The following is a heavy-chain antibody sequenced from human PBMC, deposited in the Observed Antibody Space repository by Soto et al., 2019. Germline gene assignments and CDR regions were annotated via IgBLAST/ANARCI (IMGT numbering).Heavy chain of an antibody. Sequence: LSLTCTVSGGSISSGDYYWSWIRQPPGKGLEWIGYIYYSGSTYYNPSLKSRVTISVDTSKNQFSLKLSSVTAADTAVYYCARDRFAPDWSGYIEYYYGMDVWGQGTTVTVSS. V-gene: IGHV4-30-4*01. D-gene: IGHD3-3*01. CDR2: IYYSGST. CDR1: GGSISSGDYY. J-gene: IGHJ6*02. CDR3: ARDRFAPDWSGYIEYYYGMDV.